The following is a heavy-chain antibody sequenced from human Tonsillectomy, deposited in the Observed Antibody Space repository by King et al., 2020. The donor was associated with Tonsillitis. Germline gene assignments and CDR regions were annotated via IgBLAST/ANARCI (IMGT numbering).Heavy chain of an antibody. Sequence: QLQESGPGLVKPSQTLSLTCTVSGGSIGSGHYYWSWIRQPAGKGLEWIGRIYTSGSTKYNPSLKSRVTMSEDTSKNQFSLKLSSVTAADTAVYYCARGASYRGNFAYWGQGTLVTVSS. D-gene: IGHD1-26*01. CDR1: GGSIGSGHYY. CDR3: ARGASYRGNFAY. J-gene: IGHJ4*02. CDR2: IYTSGST. V-gene: IGHV4-61*02.